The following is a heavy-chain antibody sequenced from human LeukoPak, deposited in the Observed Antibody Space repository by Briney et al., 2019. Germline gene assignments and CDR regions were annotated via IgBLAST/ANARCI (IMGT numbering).Heavy chain of an antibody. CDR1: GFTFSYYG. D-gene: IGHD2-15*01. Sequence: GRSLRLSCAASGFTFSYYGMHWVRQAPGKGLEWVAVISDDGNNKYYVDSVKGRFTISRDNPKNTLYLQMDSLRAEDTAVYYCAGGLLGCSGGSCYPTDYWGQGTLVIVSS. J-gene: IGHJ4*02. CDR3: AGGLLGCSGGSCYPTDY. V-gene: IGHV3-30*03. CDR2: ISDDGNNK.